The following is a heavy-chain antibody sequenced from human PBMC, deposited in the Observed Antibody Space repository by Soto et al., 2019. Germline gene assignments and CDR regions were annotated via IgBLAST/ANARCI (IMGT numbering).Heavy chain of an antibody. CDR1: GFSLSNARMG. CDR2: IFSNDEK. D-gene: IGHD6-19*01. V-gene: IGHV2-26*01. CDR3: ARIPRYSSLPVSPSPYYFDY. J-gene: IGHJ4*02. Sequence: QVTLRESGPVLVKPTETLTLTCTVFGFSLSNARMGVSWIRQPPGKALEWLAHIFSNDEKSYSTSLQSRLTISKDTSKSQVVLTMTNMDPVDTATYYCARIPRYSSLPVSPSPYYFDYWGQGTLVTVSS.